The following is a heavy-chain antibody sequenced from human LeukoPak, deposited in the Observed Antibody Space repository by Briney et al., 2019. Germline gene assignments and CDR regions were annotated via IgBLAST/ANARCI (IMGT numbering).Heavy chain of an antibody. CDR1: GYTFTRYG. D-gene: IGHD5-18*01. Sequence: ASVNVSCEASGYTFTRYGVSCVRQAAAQGRELRGWISANNGNPNYAQKLQGRVTMTTDTSTSTAYMELRSLRSDDTAVYYCAREDTAMVTPIHWGQGTLVTVSS. CDR3: AREDTAMVTPIH. V-gene: IGHV1-18*01. J-gene: IGHJ4*02. CDR2: ISANNGNP.